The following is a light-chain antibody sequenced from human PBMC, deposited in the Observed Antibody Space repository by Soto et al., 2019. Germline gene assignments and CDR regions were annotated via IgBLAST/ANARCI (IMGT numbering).Light chain of an antibody. V-gene: IGLV2-8*01. CDR3: SSYSGSNKPGV. J-gene: IGLJ3*02. CDR1: SSDVGGYNY. Sequence: QSALTQPPSASGSPGQSVTISCTGTSSDVGGYNYFSWYQQHPGKAPKLMIYEVSKRPSGVPDRFSGSKSGNTAALTVSGLQAEDEAAYYCSSYSGSNKPGVFGGGTKLTVL. CDR2: EVS.